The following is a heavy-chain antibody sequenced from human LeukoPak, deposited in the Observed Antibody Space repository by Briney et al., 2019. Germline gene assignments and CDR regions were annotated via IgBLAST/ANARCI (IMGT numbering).Heavy chain of an antibody. Sequence: SVKVSCKASGGTFSSYAISRVRQAPGQGLEWMGRIIPILGIANYAQKFQGRVTITADKSTSTAYMELSSLRSEDTAVYYCARLGDSSGHYDYWGQGTLVTVSS. CDR2: IIPILGIA. J-gene: IGHJ4*02. D-gene: IGHD3-22*01. V-gene: IGHV1-69*04. CDR1: GGTFSSYA. CDR3: ARLGDSSGHYDY.